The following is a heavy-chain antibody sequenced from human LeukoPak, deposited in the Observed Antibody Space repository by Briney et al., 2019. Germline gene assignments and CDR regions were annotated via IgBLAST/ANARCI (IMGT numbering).Heavy chain of an antibody. D-gene: IGHD3-16*02. CDR1: GDTVNTRRYY. Sequence: SETLSLTCPVSGDTVNTRRYYRGWIRQPPGKGLEWIGSIYHSGSTYYEPSLRSRVTISIDTSRNQFSLNLTSVTTADTALYFCARRDIVKGGFDYWGQGTLVTVSS. V-gene: IGHV4-39*01. CDR2: IYHSGST. J-gene: IGHJ4*02. CDR3: ARRDIVKGGFDY.